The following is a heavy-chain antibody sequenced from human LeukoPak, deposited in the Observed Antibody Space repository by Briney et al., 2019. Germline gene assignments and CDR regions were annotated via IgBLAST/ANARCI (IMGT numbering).Heavy chain of an antibody. V-gene: IGHV3-7*03. CDR1: GFTFSTYW. J-gene: IGHJ4*02. CDR3: TKDYYYGSGSYLHY. CDR2: IKQDGSEK. Sequence: GGSLRLSCAASGFTFSTYWMTWVRQAPGKGLEWVANIKQDGSEKYYVDSVKGRFTISRDNAKNSLYLQMNSLRAEDTALYYCTKDYYYGSGSYLHYWGQGTLVTVSS. D-gene: IGHD3-10*01.